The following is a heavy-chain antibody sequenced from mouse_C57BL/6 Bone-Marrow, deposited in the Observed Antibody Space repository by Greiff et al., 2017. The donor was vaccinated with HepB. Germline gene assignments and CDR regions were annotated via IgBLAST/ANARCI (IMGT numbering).Heavy chain of an antibody. CDR1: GFTFSSYG. CDR3: ARPTGNHWYFDV. J-gene: IGHJ1*03. Sequence: EVNVVESGGDLVKPGGSLKLSCAASGFTFSSYGMSWVRQTPDKRLEWVATISSGGSYTYYPDSVKGRFTISRDNAKNTLYLQMSSLKSEDTAMYYCARPTGNHWYFDVWGTGTTVTVSS. CDR2: ISSGGSYT. D-gene: IGHD2-1*01. V-gene: IGHV5-6*01.